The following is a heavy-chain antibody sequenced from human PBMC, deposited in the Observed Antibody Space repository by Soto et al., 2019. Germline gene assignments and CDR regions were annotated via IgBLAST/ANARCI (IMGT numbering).Heavy chain of an antibody. Sequence: PSETLSLTCIVSGGPISSGDYYWTWIRQHPGKGLEWIGYIYHSGSTYYNPSLRSRVTISVDTSKNHFSLRLSSVTAADTAVYYCANSARSDILTGYSPAWGQGTLVTVSS. J-gene: IGHJ5*02. V-gene: IGHV4-31*03. CDR3: ANSARSDILTGYSPA. CDR1: GGPISSGDYY. D-gene: IGHD3-9*01. CDR2: IYHSGST.